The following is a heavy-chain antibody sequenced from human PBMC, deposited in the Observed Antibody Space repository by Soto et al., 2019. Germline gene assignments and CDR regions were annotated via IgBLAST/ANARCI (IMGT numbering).Heavy chain of an antibody. J-gene: IGHJ4*02. CDR1: GGSISSGGYF. Sequence: QVQLQESGPGLVKPSQTLSLTCTVSGGSISSGGYFWSWVRQHPGKGVEWIGNIYYSGRTYYNPSLKSRVTISVDTSKNQLSLKLSSATAADTAVYYCARFAREENPKVGSWYYFDYWGQGTRVTVSS. CDR3: ARFAREENPKVGSWYYFDY. CDR2: IYYSGRT. D-gene: IGHD6-13*01. V-gene: IGHV4-31*03.